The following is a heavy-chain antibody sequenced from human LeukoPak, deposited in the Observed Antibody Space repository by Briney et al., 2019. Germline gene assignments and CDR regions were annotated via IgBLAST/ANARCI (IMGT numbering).Heavy chain of an antibody. CDR1: GGTFSSYA. J-gene: IGHJ6*02. D-gene: IGHD3-22*01. CDR2: IIPILGIA. Sequence: SVKVSCKASGGTFSSYAIGWVRQAPGQGLEWMGRIIPILGIANYAQKFQGRVTITADKSTSTAYMELSSLRSEDTAVYYCARCSPHTYYYDSSGYYLEGMDVWGQGTTVTVSS. V-gene: IGHV1-69*04. CDR3: ARCSPHTYYYDSSGYYLEGMDV.